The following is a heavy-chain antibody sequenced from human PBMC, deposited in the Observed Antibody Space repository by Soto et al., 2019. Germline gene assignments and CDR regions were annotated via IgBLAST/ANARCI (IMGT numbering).Heavy chain of an antibody. V-gene: IGHV3-48*02. J-gene: IGHJ4*02. CDR1: GFTFSTDS. D-gene: IGHD6-19*01. Sequence: EVKLVESGGGLVQPGGSLRLSCVASGFTFSTDSMNWVRQAPGKGLEWVAHISTSGATSYYADSVKGRFTISRDNAKTPLHLQMDSLRNAAPAVYYWVRFFISGCDFWGQGALVTVS. CDR3: VRFFISGCDF. CDR2: ISTSGATS.